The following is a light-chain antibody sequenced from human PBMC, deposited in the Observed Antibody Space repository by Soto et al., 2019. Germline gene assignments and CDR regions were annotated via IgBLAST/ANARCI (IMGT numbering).Light chain of an antibody. Sequence: DIQMTQSPSTLSASVGDRVTITCRASQCIDNWLAWYQQKPGKAPKLLIYKTSNLESGVPSRFSGSGSGTEFSLTISSLQPDDFATYDFQQYKSFSLTFGGGTKVDIK. V-gene: IGKV1-5*03. CDR1: QCIDNW. CDR3: QQYKSFSLT. J-gene: IGKJ4*01. CDR2: KTS.